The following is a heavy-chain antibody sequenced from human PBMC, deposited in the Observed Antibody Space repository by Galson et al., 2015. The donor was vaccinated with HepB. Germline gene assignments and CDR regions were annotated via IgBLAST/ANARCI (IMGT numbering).Heavy chain of an antibody. Sequence: ETLSLTCTVSGGSISSSSYYWGWIRQPPGKGLEWIGSIYYSGSTYYNPSLKSRVTISVDTSKNQFSLKLSSVTAADTAVYYCASLPRYSSSPGGSVDYWGQGTLVTVST. CDR3: ASLPRYSSSPGGSVDY. D-gene: IGHD6-6*01. CDR1: GGSISSSSYY. V-gene: IGHV4-39*07. CDR2: IYYSGST. J-gene: IGHJ4*02.